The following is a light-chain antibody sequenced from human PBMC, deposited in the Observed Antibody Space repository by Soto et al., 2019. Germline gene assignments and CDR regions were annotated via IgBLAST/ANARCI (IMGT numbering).Light chain of an antibody. Sequence: QSVLTQPPSVSGSPGQSVTISCTGTSSDVGSYNRVSWYKQPPGAAPKLVIYEVIHRPSGVPDRFSGSKSGTTAFLTISGLQAEDEADYYCYSYTSSRTYVFGSGTKLTVL. CDR1: SSDVGSYNR. J-gene: IGLJ1*01. V-gene: IGLV2-18*02. CDR2: EVI. CDR3: YSYTSSRTYV.